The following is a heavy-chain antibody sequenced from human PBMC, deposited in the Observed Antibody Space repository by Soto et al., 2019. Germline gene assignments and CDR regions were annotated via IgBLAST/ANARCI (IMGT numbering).Heavy chain of an antibody. Sequence: ASVKVSCKASGYTFTSYAMHWVRQAPGRRLEWMGWINAGNGNTKYSQKFQGRVTITRDTSASTAYMELSSLRSEDTAVYYCARENYYDSSGSPNWFDPWGQGTLVTVSS. J-gene: IGHJ5*02. CDR2: INAGNGNT. D-gene: IGHD3-22*01. V-gene: IGHV1-3*01. CDR3: ARENYYDSSGSPNWFDP. CDR1: GYTFTSYA.